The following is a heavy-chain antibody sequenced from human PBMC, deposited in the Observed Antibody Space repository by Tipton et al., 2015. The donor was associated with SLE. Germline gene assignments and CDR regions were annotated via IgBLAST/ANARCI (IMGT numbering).Heavy chain of an antibody. V-gene: IGHV4-59*01. D-gene: IGHD1-1*01. CDR2: IYHSGYT. CDR1: GGSINNYY. Sequence: TLSLTCTVSGGSINNYYWNWIRQTPGKGLEWIGYIYHSGYTNYNPSLKSRVSMSVDTSKNQFSLELSSVTAADTAVYYCARAPGLERSFSYYYYMDVWGKGTTVTVSS. CDR3: ARAPGLERSFSYYYYMDV. J-gene: IGHJ6*03.